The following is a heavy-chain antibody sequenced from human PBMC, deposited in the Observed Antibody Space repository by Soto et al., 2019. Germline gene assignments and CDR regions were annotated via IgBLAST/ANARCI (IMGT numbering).Heavy chain of an antibody. J-gene: IGHJ3*02. Sequence: GESLKISCKGSGYSFTSYWIGWVRQMPGKGLEWMGIIYPGDSDTRYSPSFQGQVTISADKSISTAYLQWSSLKASDTAMYYCAGVPGYCSGGSCYTSSDAFDIWGQGTMVTVSS. CDR1: GYSFTSYW. V-gene: IGHV5-51*01. D-gene: IGHD2-15*01. CDR2: IYPGDSDT. CDR3: AGVPGYCSGGSCYTSSDAFDI.